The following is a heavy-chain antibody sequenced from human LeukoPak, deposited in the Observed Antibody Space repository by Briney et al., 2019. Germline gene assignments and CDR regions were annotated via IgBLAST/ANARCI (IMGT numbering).Heavy chain of an antibody. Sequence: GGSLRLSCAASGFTFSTYWMSWVRQAPGKGLEWVANINQDGSEKYSVDSVKGRFTISRDNAKSSLYLQMNSLRADDTAVYYCARDRALYDSRRGYYYTEDDYWGQGTLVTVSS. CDR1: GFTFSTYW. CDR3: ARDRALYDSRRGYYYTEDDY. J-gene: IGHJ4*02. D-gene: IGHD3-22*01. CDR2: INQDGSEK. V-gene: IGHV3-7*01.